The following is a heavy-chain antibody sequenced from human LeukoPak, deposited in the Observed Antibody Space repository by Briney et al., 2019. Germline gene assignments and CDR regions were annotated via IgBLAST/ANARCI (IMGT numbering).Heavy chain of an antibody. CDR2: IYPGDSDT. CDR1: GYSFTSYW. J-gene: IGHJ6*02. D-gene: IGHD6-6*01. Sequence: GESLKISCKGSGYSFTSYWIGWVRQMPGKGLEWMGIIYPGDSDTRYSSSFQGQVTISADKSISTAYLQWSSLKASDTAMYYCATRVDSSDRYYYYGMDVWGQGTTVTVSS. CDR3: ATRVDSSDRYYYYGMDV. V-gene: IGHV5-51*01.